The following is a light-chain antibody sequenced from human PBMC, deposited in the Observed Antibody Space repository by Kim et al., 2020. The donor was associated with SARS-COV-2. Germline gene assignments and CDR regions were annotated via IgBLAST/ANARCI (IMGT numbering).Light chain of an antibody. CDR2: KVS. CDR3: MQGTRWPRT. CDR1: QSLVHSDGNTY. V-gene: IGKV2-30*02. Sequence: VVMTQSPLSLPVTLGQPASISCRSSQSLVHSDGNTYLNWFHQRPGQSPRRLIYKVSNRDSGAPDRFSGSGSGTDFTLKISRVEAEDVGVYYCMQGTRWPRTFGQGTKVDIK. J-gene: IGKJ1*01.